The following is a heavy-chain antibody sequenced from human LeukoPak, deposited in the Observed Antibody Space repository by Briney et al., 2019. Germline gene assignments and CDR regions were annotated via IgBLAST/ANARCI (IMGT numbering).Heavy chain of an antibody. CDR2: INHSGST. J-gene: IGHJ4*02. CDR3: ARTRWAKRYFDY. CDR1: GGSFSGYY. Sequence: SETLSLTCAVYGGSFSGYYWSWIRQPPGKGLESIGEINHSGSTNYNPSLKSRVTISVDTSKNQFSLKLSSVTAADTAVYYCARTRWAKRYFDYWGQGTLVTVSS. D-gene: IGHD5-24*01. V-gene: IGHV4-34*01.